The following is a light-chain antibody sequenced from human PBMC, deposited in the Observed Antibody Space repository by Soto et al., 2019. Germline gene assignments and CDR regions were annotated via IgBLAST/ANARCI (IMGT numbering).Light chain of an antibody. V-gene: IGLV2-8*01. J-gene: IGLJ2*01. CDR3: SSYADSNRLV. CDR1: SSDVGGYNY. Sequence: QSVLTQPPSASGSPGQSVTISCTGTSSDVGGYNYVSWYQQHPGKAPKLMISEVSKRPSGVPDRFSGSKSGNTASLTVSGLQAEDEANYYCSSYADSNRLVFGGGTKLTVL. CDR2: EVS.